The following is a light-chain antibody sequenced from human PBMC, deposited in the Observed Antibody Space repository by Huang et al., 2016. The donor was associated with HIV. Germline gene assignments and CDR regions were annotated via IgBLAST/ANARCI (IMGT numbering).Light chain of an antibody. Sequence: DIVMTQSPLSLPVTPGEPASISCRSSQSLLHSYGYNYLDWYLQKPGQSPQLLIDLGSDRASWVPDRFSCSGSGTDFTLKISRVEAEDVGVYYCMQALQTWTFGQGTKVEIK. V-gene: IGKV2-28*01. J-gene: IGKJ1*01. CDR1: QSLLHSYGYNY. CDR2: LGS. CDR3: MQALQTWT.